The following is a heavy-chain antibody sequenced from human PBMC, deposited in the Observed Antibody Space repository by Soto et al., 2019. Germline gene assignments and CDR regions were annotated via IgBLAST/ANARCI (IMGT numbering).Heavy chain of an antibody. CDR2: IKGDGIGT. CDR1: GFTFSSYW. J-gene: IGHJ4*02. D-gene: IGHD3-10*01. V-gene: IGHV3-74*01. Sequence: GGSLRLSCAASGFTFSSYWMHWVRQAPGKGLVWVSRIKGDGIGTNYAGSVKGRFTISRDNAKDTVFLQMNGLSADDTAVYYCARGAMGNYYNDYWGQGTLVTVSS. CDR3: ARGAMGNYYNDY.